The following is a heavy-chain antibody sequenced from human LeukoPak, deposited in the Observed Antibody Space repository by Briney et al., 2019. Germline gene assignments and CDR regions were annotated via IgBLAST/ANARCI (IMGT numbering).Heavy chain of an antibody. J-gene: IGHJ4*02. Sequence: ASVKVSCKASGYTFTSYGFSWVRQAPGQGLEWMGWISTYYGNTNYAQKLQDRVTMTTDTSTSTAYTELTSLRSDDTAVYYGARVYSTNYYGSGDRPFLFDYWGQGTVVTVSS. CDR1: GYTFTSYG. CDR2: ISTYYGNT. D-gene: IGHD3-10*01. V-gene: IGHV1-18*01. CDR3: ARVYSTNYYGSGDRPFLFDY.